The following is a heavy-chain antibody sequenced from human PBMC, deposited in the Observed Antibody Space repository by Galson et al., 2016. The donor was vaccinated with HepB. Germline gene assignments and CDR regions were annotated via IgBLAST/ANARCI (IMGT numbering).Heavy chain of an antibody. D-gene: IGHD1-26*01. CDR2: ISYDGSDK. J-gene: IGHJ4*02. V-gene: IGHV3-30*03. Sequence: SLRLSCAAYGFTFSSYGMHWVRQAPGKGLEWVAVISYDGSDKYYADSVKGRFTISRDNSKNTLYLQMSSLRAADTAVYYCARDQNGSYLAYWGQGILVTVSS. CDR1: GFTFSSYG. CDR3: ARDQNGSYLAY.